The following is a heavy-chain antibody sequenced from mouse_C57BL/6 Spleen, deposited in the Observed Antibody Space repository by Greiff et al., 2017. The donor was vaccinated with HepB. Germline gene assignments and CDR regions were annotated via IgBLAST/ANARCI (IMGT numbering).Heavy chain of an antibody. CDR2: IDPSDSYT. Sequence: QLKQPGAELVKPGASVKLSCKASGYTFTSYWMQWVKQRPGQGLEWIGEIDPSDSYTNSNQKFKGKATLTVDTSAITAYMQLSSLTSEDSAVYYCARDYGSRGDYWGQGTTLTVSS. CDR1: GYTFTSYW. J-gene: IGHJ2*01. D-gene: IGHD1-1*01. V-gene: IGHV1-50*01. CDR3: ARDYGSRGDY.